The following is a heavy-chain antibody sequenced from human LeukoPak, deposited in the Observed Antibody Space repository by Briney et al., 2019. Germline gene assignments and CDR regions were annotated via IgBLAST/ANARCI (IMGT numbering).Heavy chain of an antibody. Sequence: PSETLSLTCTVSGGSISGYYWSWIRQSPGKGLEWVGYIYHTGSATYKPSLKSRVTLSLDTSKNQFSLRLNSVTAADTAVYYCARGRGDSKGTSFDFWGQGTLVTVSS. V-gene: IGHV4-59*01. CDR2: IYHTGSA. D-gene: IGHD3-22*01. CDR1: GGSISGYY. J-gene: IGHJ4*02. CDR3: ARGRGDSKGTSFDF.